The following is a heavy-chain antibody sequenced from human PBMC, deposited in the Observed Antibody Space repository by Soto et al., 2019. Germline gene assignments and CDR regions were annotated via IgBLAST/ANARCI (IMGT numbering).Heavy chain of an antibody. D-gene: IGHD3-10*01. CDR2: IKQDGSEK. CDR3: AKTRPGGRITMVRGVNLFYFDY. V-gene: IGHV3-7*01. CDR1: GFTFSSYW. Sequence: PGGSLRLSCAASGFTFSSYWMSWVRQAPGKGLEWVANIKQDGSEKYYVDSVKGRFTISRDNAKNSLYLQMNSLRAEDTAVYYCAKTRPGGRITMVRGVNLFYFDYWGQGTLVTVSS. J-gene: IGHJ4*02.